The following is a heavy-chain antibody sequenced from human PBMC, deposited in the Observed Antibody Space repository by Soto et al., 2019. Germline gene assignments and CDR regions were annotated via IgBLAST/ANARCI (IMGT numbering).Heavy chain of an antibody. CDR1: GGSISSGGYY. Sequence: QVQLQESGPGLVKPSQTLSLTCTVSGGSISSGGYYWSWLRQHPGKGLEWSGYIFDSGTTYYNPSLNRRVTIAVDPSKSQSSLRLTSVTATDTAVYYCASQASGWYPDYWGQGTLVTVSS. CDR3: ASQASGWYPDY. J-gene: IGHJ4*02. D-gene: IGHD6-19*01. V-gene: IGHV4-31*03. CDR2: IFDSGTT.